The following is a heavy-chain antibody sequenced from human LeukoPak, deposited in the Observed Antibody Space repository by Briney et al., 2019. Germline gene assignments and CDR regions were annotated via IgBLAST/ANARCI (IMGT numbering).Heavy chain of an antibody. CDR3: ARDRAYSAFDI. CDR2: VRVSDGAR. Sequence: GGSLRLSCVASGFPFPTYAMMWVRQAPGKGLEWVSSVRVSDGARFYADSVKGRFTISRDNAKNSVYLQMNSLRVEDTALYFCARDRAYSAFDIWGQGTMVRVSS. CDR1: GFPFPTYA. V-gene: IGHV3-23*01. D-gene: IGHD2-15*01. J-gene: IGHJ3*02.